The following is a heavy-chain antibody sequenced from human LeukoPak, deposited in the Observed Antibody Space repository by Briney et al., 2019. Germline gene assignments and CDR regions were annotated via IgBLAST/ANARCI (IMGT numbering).Heavy chain of an antibody. Sequence: GGSLRLSCAASGLTLTTCAMSWVRQAPGKGLEWVSSISISGDTYYADSVKGRFTLSRDDSIDTLFLQMDSLRVEDTAVYYCAKELRPNDNWGQGTMVTVSS. CDR2: ISISGDT. V-gene: IGHV3-23*01. D-gene: IGHD2-15*01. CDR3: AKELRPNDN. CDR1: GLTLTTCA. J-gene: IGHJ3*02.